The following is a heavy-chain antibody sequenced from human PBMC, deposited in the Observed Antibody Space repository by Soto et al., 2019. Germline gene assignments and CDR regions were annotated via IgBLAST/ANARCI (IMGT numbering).Heavy chain of an antibody. D-gene: IGHD3-10*01. V-gene: IGHV6-1*01. CDR3: SRCASGTPDRYGMDV. CDR1: GDSVSSNRGA. CDR2: TYYRSKWYN. J-gene: IGHJ6*02. Sequence: PSQTLSLTCAISGDSVSSNRGAWNWIRQSPSRGLEWLGRTYYRSKWYNEYAVSVKSRITINPDTSKNQFSLHLNSVTSDDTAVYYCSRCASGTPDRYGMDVWGQGTMVTVSS.